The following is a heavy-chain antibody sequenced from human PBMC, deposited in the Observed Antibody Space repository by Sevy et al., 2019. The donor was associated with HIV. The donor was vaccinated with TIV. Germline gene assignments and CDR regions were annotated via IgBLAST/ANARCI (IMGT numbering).Heavy chain of an antibody. Sequence: SETLSLTCTVSGGSFSSSSYYWNWIRQPAGRGGEWIGRIYTSGSTNYNPSLKGRVTMSVDTSKNQFSLKLSSVTAADTAVYYCAGGIAVAAFDYWGQGNLVTVSS. CDR2: IYTSGST. V-gene: IGHV4-61*02. CDR1: GGSFSSSSYY. J-gene: IGHJ4*02. D-gene: IGHD6-19*01. CDR3: AGGIAVAAFDY.